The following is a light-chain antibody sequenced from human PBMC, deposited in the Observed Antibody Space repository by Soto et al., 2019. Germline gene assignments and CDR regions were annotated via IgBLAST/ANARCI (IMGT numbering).Light chain of an antibody. CDR3: QQYNNWPQT. Sequence: EIVLTQSPGTLSLSPGERATLSCRASQSVSSSYLAWYQQKPGQAPRVLIHGASSRATGIPDRFSGSGSGTDFTLTISRLEPEDFAVYYCQQYNNWPQTFGQGTKLEIK. J-gene: IGKJ2*01. CDR1: QSVSSSY. V-gene: IGKV3-20*01. CDR2: GAS.